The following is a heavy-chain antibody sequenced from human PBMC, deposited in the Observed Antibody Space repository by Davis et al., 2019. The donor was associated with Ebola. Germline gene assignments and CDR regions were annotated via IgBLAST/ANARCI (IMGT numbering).Heavy chain of an antibody. J-gene: IGHJ4*02. CDR1: GFTFSSYS. CDR2: ISSSSSYI. CDR3: ARVSYCSGGSCYSNEFDY. D-gene: IGHD2-15*01. Sequence: GESLKIPCAASGFTFSSYSMNWVRQAPGKGLEWVSSISSSSSYIYYADSVKGRFTISRDNAKNSLYLQMNSLRAEDTAVYYCARVSYCSGGSCYSNEFDYWGQGTLVTVSS. V-gene: IGHV3-21*01.